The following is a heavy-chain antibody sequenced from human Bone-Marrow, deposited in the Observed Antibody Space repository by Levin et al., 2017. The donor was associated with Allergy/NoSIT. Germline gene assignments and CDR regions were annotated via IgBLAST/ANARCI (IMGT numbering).Heavy chain of an antibody. Sequence: SQTLSLTCTVSGASIHSTNDYWVWIRQPPGKGLEWVASIHYSGRTYYNPSLKSRVTISMDTSKNQFSLKLSSVTAADTAMYYCARQFGSGSCFDYWGQGILVIVSS. CDR3: ARQFGSGSCFDY. CDR1: GASIHSTNDY. J-gene: IGHJ4*02. CDR2: IHYSGRT. V-gene: IGHV4-39*01. D-gene: IGHD3-10*01.